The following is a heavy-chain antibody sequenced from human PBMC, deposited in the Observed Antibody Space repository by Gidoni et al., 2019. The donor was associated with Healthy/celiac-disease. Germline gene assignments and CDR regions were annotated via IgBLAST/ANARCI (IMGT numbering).Heavy chain of an antibody. CDR3: ARSGSPGELFY. J-gene: IGHJ4*02. V-gene: IGHV1-69*01. Sequence: QVQLVQSGAEVKKPGSSVKVSCKAPGGTFSRYAISWVRQAPGQGLEWMGGIIPIFGTANYAQKFQGRVTIPADESTSTAYMELSSLRSEDTAVYYCARSGSPGELFYWGQGTLVTVSS. CDR2: IIPIFGTA. CDR1: GGTFSRYA. D-gene: IGHD1-26*01.